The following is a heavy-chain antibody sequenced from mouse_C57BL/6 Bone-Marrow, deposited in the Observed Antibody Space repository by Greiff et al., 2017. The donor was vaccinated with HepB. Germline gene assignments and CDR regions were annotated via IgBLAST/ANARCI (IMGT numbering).Heavy chain of an antibody. CDR1: GYTFTSYW. CDR2: IDPSDSYT. CDR3: ARQGAMDY. V-gene: IGHV1-50*01. Sequence: QVQVQQPGAELVKPGASVKLSCKASGYTFTSYWMQWVKQRPGQGLEWIGEIDPSDSYTNYNQKFKGKATLTVDTSSSTAYMQLSSLTSEDSAVYYCARQGAMDYWGQGTSVTVSS. J-gene: IGHJ4*01.